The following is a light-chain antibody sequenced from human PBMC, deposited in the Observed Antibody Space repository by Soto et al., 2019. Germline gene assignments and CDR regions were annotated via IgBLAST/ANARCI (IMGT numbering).Light chain of an antibody. CDR2: SNT. V-gene: IGLV1-44*01. CDR1: SSNIGKNT. J-gene: IGLJ1*01. CDR3: AVWDDSLYV. Sequence: QSFLTQPPSASGTPGQTVTISCSGSSSNIGKNTVNWYQHLPGTAPKLLIYSNTQRPLGVPVRFSGSKSGTSASLAISGLQSDDEADYYCAVWDDSLYVFGSGTKVTVL.